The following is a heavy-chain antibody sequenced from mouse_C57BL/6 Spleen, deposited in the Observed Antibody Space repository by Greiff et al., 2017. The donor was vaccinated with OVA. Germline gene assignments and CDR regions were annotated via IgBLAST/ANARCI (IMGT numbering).Heavy chain of an antibody. V-gene: IGHV1-81*01. CDR1: GYTFTSYG. CDR2: IYPRSGNT. J-gene: IGHJ1*03. Sequence: QVQLQQSGAELARPGASVKLSCKASGYTFTSYGISWVKQRTGQGLEWIGEIYPRSGNTYYNEKFKGKATLTADKSSSTAYMELRSLTSEDSAVYFGARGYYGSSYEGYFDVWGTGTTVTVSS. D-gene: IGHD1-1*01. CDR3: ARGYYGSSYEGYFDV.